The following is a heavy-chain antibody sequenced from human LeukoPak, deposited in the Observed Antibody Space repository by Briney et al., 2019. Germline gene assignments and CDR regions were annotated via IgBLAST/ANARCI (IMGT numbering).Heavy chain of an antibody. CDR2: MYYRGST. D-gene: IGHD5-18*01. CDR1: GGSISSGNYY. Sequence: SQTLSLTCTVSGGSISSGNYYWSWIRHHPGKGLEWIGYMYYRGSTYYNPSLKSRVTISVDTSKNQFSLKLSSVTAADTAVYYCARSYGYGTNFDYWGQGTLVTVSS. V-gene: IGHV4-31*03. J-gene: IGHJ4*02. CDR3: ARSYGYGTNFDY.